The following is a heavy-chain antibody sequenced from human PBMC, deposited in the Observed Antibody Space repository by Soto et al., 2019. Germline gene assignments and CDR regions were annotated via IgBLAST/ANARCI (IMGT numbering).Heavy chain of an antibody. V-gene: IGHV3-66*01. CDR3: ARTCSGGTCSFDY. CDR1: GFTVSSNY. CDR2: IYSGGST. Sequence: EVQLVESGGGLVQPGGSLRLSCAASGFTVSSNYMSWVRQAPGKGLEWVSVIYSGGSTYYADSVKGRFTISRDNSENKLYLQMNSLRAEDTAVYYCARTCSGGTCSFDYWGQGTLVTVSS. D-gene: IGHD2-15*01. J-gene: IGHJ4*02.